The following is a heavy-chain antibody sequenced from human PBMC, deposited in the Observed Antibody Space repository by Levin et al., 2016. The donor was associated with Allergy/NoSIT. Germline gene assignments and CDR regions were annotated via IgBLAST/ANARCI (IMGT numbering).Heavy chain of an antibody. CDR2: INPSGGST. Sequence: WVRQAPGQGLEWMGIINPSGGSTSYAQKFQGRVTISRDNAKNTLYLQMNSLRAEDTAVYYCARGSVGYCSSTSCYRTYYYGMDVWGQGTTVTVSS. V-gene: IGHV1-46*01. J-gene: IGHJ6*02. D-gene: IGHD2-2*03. CDR3: ARGSVGYCSSTSCYRTYYYGMDV.